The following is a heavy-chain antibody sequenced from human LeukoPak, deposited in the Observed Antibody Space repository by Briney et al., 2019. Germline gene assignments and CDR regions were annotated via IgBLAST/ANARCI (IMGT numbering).Heavy chain of an antibody. D-gene: IGHD6-13*01. V-gene: IGHV3-30*04. CDR1: GFTFSSYA. CDR2: ISYDGSNK. Sequence: GGSLRLSCAASGFTFSSYAMHWVRQAPGKGLEWVAVISYDGSNKYYADSVKGRFTISRGNSKNTLYLQMNSLRAEDTAVYYCARETSNLAALDYWGQGTLVTVSS. CDR3: ARETSNLAALDY. J-gene: IGHJ4*02.